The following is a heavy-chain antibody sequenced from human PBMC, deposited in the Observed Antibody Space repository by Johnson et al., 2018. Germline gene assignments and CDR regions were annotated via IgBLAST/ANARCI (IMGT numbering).Heavy chain of an antibody. CDR3: AKDWEVASIGTGGYFHH. V-gene: IGHV3-73*01. D-gene: IGHD6-13*01. J-gene: IGHJ1*01. CDR2: IRSKANSYAT. Sequence: VQLVQSGGGLVQPGGSLKLSCAASGFTFSGSAMHWVRQASGKGLEWVGRIRSKANSYATTYAASVKGRFTIPRDHSKNTAYLQMNSLRAEDTAVYYCAKDWEVASIGTGGYFHHWGQGTLVTVSS. CDR1: GFTFSGSA.